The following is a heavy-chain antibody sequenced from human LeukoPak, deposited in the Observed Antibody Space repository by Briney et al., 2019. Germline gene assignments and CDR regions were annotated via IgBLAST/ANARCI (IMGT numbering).Heavy chain of an antibody. CDR1: GGSISYYY. CDR2: ISDGESP. CDR3: AQDRFSFVH. Sequence: PSETLSLTCSVSGGSISYYYWSWIRQFPGKGLEWIGYISDGESPDYNPSLQSRVTIYVDSSKNQFFLNLTSVTAADTAVYYCAQDRFSFVHWGQDTLVTVSS. V-gene: IGHV4-59*01. J-gene: IGHJ1*01. D-gene: IGHD2-2*01.